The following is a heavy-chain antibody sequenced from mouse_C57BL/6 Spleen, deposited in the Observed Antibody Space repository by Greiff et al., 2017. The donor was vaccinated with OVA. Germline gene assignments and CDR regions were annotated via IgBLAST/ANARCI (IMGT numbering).Heavy chain of an antibody. Sequence: QVQLQQSGAELVKPGASVKISCKASGYAFSSYWMNWVKQRPGKGLEWIGQIYPGDGDTNYNGKFKGKATLTADKSSSTAYMQISSLTSEDSAFYFCARGGLNGTQGFAYWGQGTLVTVSA. CDR3: ARGGLNGTQGFAY. CDR2: IYPGDGDT. V-gene: IGHV1-80*01. CDR1: GYAFSSYW. J-gene: IGHJ3*01. D-gene: IGHD4-1*01.